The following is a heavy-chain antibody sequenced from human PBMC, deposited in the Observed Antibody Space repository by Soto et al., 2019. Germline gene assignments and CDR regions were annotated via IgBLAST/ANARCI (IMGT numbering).Heavy chain of an antibody. CDR2: ISYDGSNK. J-gene: IGHJ3*02. Sequence: QVQLVESGGGVVQPGRSLRLSCAASGFTFSSYAMHWVRQAPGKGLEWVAVISYDGSNKYYADSVKGRFTISRDNSKHTLYLQMNSLRAEDTAVYYCAKPNVDTAMVDAFDIWGQGTMVNVSS. CDR1: GFTFSSYA. CDR3: AKPNVDTAMVDAFDI. V-gene: IGHV3-30-3*02. D-gene: IGHD5-18*01.